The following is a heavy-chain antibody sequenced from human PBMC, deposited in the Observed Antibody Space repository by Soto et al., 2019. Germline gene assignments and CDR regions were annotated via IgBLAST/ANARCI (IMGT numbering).Heavy chain of an antibody. CDR2: IYYSGST. J-gene: IGHJ4*02. Sequence: QLQLQESGPGLVKPSETLSLTCTVSGGSISSSSYYWGWIRQPPGKGLEWIGRIYYSGSTYYNPSPKSLVTIAVDTSKNQFSLKLSSVTAADTAVYYCARTEEGYYYSRPYYFDFWGQGTLVTVSS. D-gene: IGHD3-22*01. CDR3: ARTEEGYYYSRPYYFDF. CDR1: GGSISSSSYY. V-gene: IGHV4-39*01.